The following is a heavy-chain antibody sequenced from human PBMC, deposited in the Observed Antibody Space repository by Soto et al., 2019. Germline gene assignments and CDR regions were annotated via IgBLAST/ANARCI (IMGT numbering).Heavy chain of an antibody. Sequence: PWETLSLTCSVSGVSPSNHDWTWIRKPPGQGPEWIGCIYYRGTTNYNASFNSRVTISVDTSKNQFSLKLTSVTTADTAVYYCARGGGSPYHDHEFDYWGQGILVTVS. CDR1: GVSPSNHD. CDR2: IYYRGTT. J-gene: IGHJ4*02. D-gene: IGHD2-2*01. V-gene: IGHV4-59*11. CDR3: ARGGGSPYHDHEFDY.